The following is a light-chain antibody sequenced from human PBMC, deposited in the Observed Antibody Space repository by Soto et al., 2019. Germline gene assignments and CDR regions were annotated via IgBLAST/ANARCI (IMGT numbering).Light chain of an antibody. Sequence: EVVMKQSPATLSVSPGERATLSCRASRFVSSDLAWYQQKPGQAPRLLIYGASSRATGIPDRFSGSGSGTDFTLTISSLEPEDFAVYYCQQRSNWPRTFGQGTKVDI. V-gene: IGKV3-11*01. CDR1: RFVSSD. J-gene: IGKJ1*01. CDR3: QQRSNWPRT. CDR2: GAS.